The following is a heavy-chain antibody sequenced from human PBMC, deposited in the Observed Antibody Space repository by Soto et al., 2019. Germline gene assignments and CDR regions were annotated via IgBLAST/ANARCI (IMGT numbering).Heavy chain of an antibody. Sequence: ASVKVSCKDSGYTFTSYAMHWVRQAPGQRLEWMGWINAGNGNTKYSQKFQGRVTITRDTSASTAYMELSSLRSEDTAVYYCARQGMITRPEYGMDVWGQGTTVTVSS. CDR1: GYTFTSYA. V-gene: IGHV1-3*01. CDR2: INAGNGNT. CDR3: ARQGMITRPEYGMDV. J-gene: IGHJ6*02. D-gene: IGHD3-16*01.